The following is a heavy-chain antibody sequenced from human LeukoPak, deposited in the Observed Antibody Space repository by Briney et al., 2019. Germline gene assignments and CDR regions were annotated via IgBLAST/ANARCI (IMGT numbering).Heavy chain of an antibody. Sequence: GGSLRLSCAASGFTFSRYSMNWVRQAPGKGLEWVSSISSSSSYIYYADSVKGRFTISRDNAKNSLHLQMNSLRAEDTAVYYCARKKGNVIMLYAPTGPYDYWGQGTLVTVSS. CDR1: GFTFSRYS. D-gene: IGHD2-8*01. V-gene: IGHV3-21*01. CDR3: ARKKGNVIMLYAPTGPYDY. J-gene: IGHJ4*02. CDR2: ISSSSSYI.